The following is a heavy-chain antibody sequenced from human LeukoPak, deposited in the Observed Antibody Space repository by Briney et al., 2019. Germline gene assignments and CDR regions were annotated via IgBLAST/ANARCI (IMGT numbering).Heavy chain of an antibody. CDR1: GDTFTSYH. Sequence: ASVKVSCKASGDTFTSYHIHWARQAPGQGLEWMGIINPSGGSTSYAQKFQGRATMTRDTSTSTVYMELSSLRSEDTAVYYCARGGEYYFDYWGQGTLVTVSS. D-gene: IGHD7-27*01. CDR3: ARGGEYYFDY. J-gene: IGHJ4*02. V-gene: IGHV1-46*01. CDR2: INPSGGST.